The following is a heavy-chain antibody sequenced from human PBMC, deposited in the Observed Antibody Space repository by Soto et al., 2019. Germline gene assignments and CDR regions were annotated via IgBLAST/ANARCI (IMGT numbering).Heavy chain of an antibody. CDR1: GFTFSNHG. Sequence: GRSLRLSYAASGFTFSNHGMHWVHQAPGKGLEWVAVIWYDGSNKYYADSVKGRFTISRDNSKNTLYLQMNSLRAEDTAVYYCARDRHGDYPFFDYWGQGTLVTVSS. J-gene: IGHJ4*02. D-gene: IGHD4-17*01. V-gene: IGHV3-33*01. CDR3: ARDRHGDYPFFDY. CDR2: IWYDGSNK.